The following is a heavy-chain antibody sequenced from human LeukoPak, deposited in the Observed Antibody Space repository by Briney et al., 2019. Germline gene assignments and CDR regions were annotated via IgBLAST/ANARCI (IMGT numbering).Heavy chain of an antibody. CDR3: ARRVVRGVKVYFDY. J-gene: IGHJ4*02. CDR2: MNPNSGNT. CDR1: GYTFTSYD. D-gene: IGHD3-10*01. V-gene: IGHV1-8*01. Sequence: GASVKVSCKASGYTFTSYDIDWGRQATGQGGEGMGWMNPNSGNTGYAQKFQGRVTMTRNTSISTAYMELSSLRSEDTAVYYCARRVVRGVKVYFDYWGQGTLVTVSS.